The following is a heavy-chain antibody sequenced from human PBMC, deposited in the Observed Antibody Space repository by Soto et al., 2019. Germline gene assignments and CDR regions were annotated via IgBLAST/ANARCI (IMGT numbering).Heavy chain of an antibody. V-gene: IGHV4-31*03. CDR1: GDSISSGGYY. CDR3: ARGYSSGYLGNWLDP. J-gene: IGHJ5*02. Sequence: QVQLQESGPGLVKPSQTLSLTCTVSGDSISSGGYYWSWIRQHPGKGLEWIGHIYYSGITHYNSSLKSRVSISGDTSENQFSLKLSSVTAADTAVYYCARGYSSGYLGNWLDPWGQGTLVTVSS. CDR2: IYYSGIT. D-gene: IGHD3-22*01.